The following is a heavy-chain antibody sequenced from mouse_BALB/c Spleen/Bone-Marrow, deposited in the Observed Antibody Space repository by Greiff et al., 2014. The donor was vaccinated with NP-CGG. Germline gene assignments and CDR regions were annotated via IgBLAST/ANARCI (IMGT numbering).Heavy chain of an antibody. CDR1: GFTFSDYY. J-gene: IGHJ4*01. D-gene: IGHD2-4*01. Sequence: EVMLVESGGGLVQPGGSLKLSCAASGFTFSDYYMYWVRQTPEKRLEWVAYISNGGGSTYYPDTIKGRFTISRDNAKNTLYLQMSRLKSEDTAMYFCSTMITTPYALDYWGQGTSVTVSS. V-gene: IGHV5-12*01. CDR3: STMITTPYALDY. CDR2: ISNGGGST.